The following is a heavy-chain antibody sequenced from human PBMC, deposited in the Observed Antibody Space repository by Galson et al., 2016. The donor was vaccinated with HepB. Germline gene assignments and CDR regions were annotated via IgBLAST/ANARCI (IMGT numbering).Heavy chain of an antibody. CDR2: IWYDGNTQ. Sequence: SLRLSCAASGFTFSSHNIHWVRQAPGKGLEWVAVIWYDGNTQYYADSVKGRFTVSRDNSMNTLYLEMDSLKAEDTAIYYCARELALWFGGLLSGPSDYLGQGTRVTVSS. J-gene: IGHJ4*02. V-gene: IGHV3-33*01. D-gene: IGHD3-10*01. CDR1: GFTFSSHN. CDR3: ARELALWFGGLLSGPSDY.